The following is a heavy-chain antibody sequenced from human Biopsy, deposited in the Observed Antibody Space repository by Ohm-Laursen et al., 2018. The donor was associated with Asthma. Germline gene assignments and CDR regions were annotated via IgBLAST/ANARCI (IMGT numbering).Heavy chain of an antibody. CDR1: GFSFGSYG. Sequence: SLRLSCAASGFSFGSYGMHWVRQAPGKGLEWVAVMSFDGRQTYYADSVKGRFTISRDNSKNTLYLQMNSLRAEDTAVYYCAKERYYDFWSGYPIWGQGTRVTVSS. CDR2: MSFDGRQT. D-gene: IGHD3-3*01. CDR3: AKERYYDFWSGYPI. V-gene: IGHV3-30*18. J-gene: IGHJ3*02.